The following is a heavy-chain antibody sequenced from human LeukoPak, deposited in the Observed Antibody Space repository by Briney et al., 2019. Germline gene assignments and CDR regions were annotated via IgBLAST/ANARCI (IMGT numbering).Heavy chain of an antibody. V-gene: IGHV4-4*07. J-gene: IGHJ4*02. D-gene: IGHD2-2*01. CDR1: GFTFSDYY. Sequence: GSLRLSCAASGFTFSDYYMSWIRQPAGKGLEWIGRIYTSGSTNYNPSLKSRVTISVDTSKNQFSLKLSSVTAADTAVYYCARAIPAADFDYWGQGTLVTVSS. CDR2: IYTSGST. CDR3: ARAIPAADFDY.